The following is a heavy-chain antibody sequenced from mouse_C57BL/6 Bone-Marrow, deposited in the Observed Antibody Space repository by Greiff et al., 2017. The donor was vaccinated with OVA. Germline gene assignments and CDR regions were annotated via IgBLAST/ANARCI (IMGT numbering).Heavy chain of an antibody. Sequence: VQLQESGPELVKPGASVKISCKASGYAFSSSWMNWVKQRPGKGLEWIGRIYPGDGDTNYNGKFKGKATLTADKSSSTAYMQLSSLTSEDSAVYFCARGNLLLLFDYWGQGTTLTVSS. CDR3: ARGNLLLLFDY. CDR2: IYPGDGDT. D-gene: IGHD1-1*01. CDR1: GYAFSSSW. V-gene: IGHV1-82*01. J-gene: IGHJ2*01.